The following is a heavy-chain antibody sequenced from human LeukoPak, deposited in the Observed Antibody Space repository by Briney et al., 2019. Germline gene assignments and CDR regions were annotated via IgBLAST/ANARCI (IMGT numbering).Heavy chain of an antibody. V-gene: IGHV3-66*02. CDR1: GFTVSSNY. D-gene: IGHD4-11*01. CDR3: ARAPKQYRYYYGMDV. CDR2: IYSGGST. Sequence: PGGSLRLSCAASGFTVSSNYMSWVRQAPGKGLEWVSVIYSGGSTYYADSVKGRFTISRDNSKNTLYLQMNSLRAEDTAVYYCARAPKQYRYYYGMDVWGQGTTVTVSS. J-gene: IGHJ6*02.